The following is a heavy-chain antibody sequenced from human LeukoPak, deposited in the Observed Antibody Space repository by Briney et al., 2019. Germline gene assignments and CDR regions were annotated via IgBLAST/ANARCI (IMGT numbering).Heavy chain of an antibody. D-gene: IGHD2-2*01. V-gene: IGHV3-30*02. CDR2: IRYDGSNK. J-gene: IGHJ5*02. CDR1: GFTFSSYG. Sequence: GGSLRLSCVASGFTFSSYGMHWVRQAPGKGLEWVAFIRYDGSNKYYADSVKGRFTISRDNSKNTLYLQMNSLRAEDTAVYYCAKILGYCSSTSCHRGNWFDPWGQGTLVTVSS. CDR3: AKILGYCSSTSCHRGNWFDP.